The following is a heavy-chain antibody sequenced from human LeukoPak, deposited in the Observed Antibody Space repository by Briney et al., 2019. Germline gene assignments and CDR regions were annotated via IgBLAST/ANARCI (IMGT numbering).Heavy chain of an antibody. J-gene: IGHJ4*02. CDR2: ISSSSSYI. D-gene: IGHD1-26*01. V-gene: IGHV3-21*01. CDR1: GFTFSSYS. Sequence: GGSLRLSCAASGFTFSSYSMNWVRQAPGKGLEWVSSISSSSSYIYYADSVKGRFTISRDNAKNSLYLQMNSLRAEDTAVYYCARGRMGATATPSDYWGQGTLVTVSS. CDR3: ARGRMGATATPSDY.